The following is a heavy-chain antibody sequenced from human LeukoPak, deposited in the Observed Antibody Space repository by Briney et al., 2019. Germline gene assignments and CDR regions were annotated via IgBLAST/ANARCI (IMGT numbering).Heavy chain of an antibody. CDR2: INPNSGGT. CDR1: GYTFTGYY. D-gene: IGHD3-22*01. Sequence: GASVKVSCKASGYTFTGYYMHWVRQPPGQGREWMGLINPNSGGTKYTQKFQGRVNMTRDSSISTAYMALSRLRSDDAAVYYCARWFHDSSGYYYSTDSWGQGTLVTVSS. CDR3: ARWFHDSSGYYYSTDS. V-gene: IGHV1-2*06. J-gene: IGHJ5*01.